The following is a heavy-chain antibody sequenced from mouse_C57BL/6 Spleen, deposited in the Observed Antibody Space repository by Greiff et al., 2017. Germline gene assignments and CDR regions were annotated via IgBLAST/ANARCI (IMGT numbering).Heavy chain of an antibody. J-gene: IGHJ2*01. CDR3: ARNYGSSYGSYFDY. V-gene: IGHV5-6*01. D-gene: IGHD1-1*01. Sequence: EVQLVESGGDLVKPGGSLKLSCAASGFTFSSYGMSWVRQTPDKRLEWVATISSGGSYTYYPDSVKGRFTISRDNAKNTLYLQMSSLKSEDTAMYYCARNYGSSYGSYFDYWGQGTTLTVSS. CDR1: GFTFSSYG. CDR2: ISSGGSYT.